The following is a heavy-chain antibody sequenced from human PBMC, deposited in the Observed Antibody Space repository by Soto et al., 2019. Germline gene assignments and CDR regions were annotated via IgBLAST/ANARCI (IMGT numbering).Heavy chain of an antibody. CDR2: IYYSGST. CDR3: ARSDYDFWTQYYYYMDV. D-gene: IGHD3-3*01. CDR1: GGSISSYY. J-gene: IGHJ6*03. V-gene: IGHV4-59*01. Sequence: PSETLSLTCTVSGGSISSYYWSWLRQPPGKGLEWIGYIYYSGSTNYNPSLKSRVTISVDTSKNQFSLKLSSVTAADTAVYYCARSDYDFWTQYYYYMDVWGKGTTVTVSS.